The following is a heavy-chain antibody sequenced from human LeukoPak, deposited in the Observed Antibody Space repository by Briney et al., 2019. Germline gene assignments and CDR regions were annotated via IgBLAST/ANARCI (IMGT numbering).Heavy chain of an antibody. CDR3: ARALYDYSNPLFDY. D-gene: IGHD4-11*01. Sequence: SETLSLTCAVSGGSISSSNWWSWVRQPPGKGLEWIGEIYHSGSTYYNPSLKSRVTISVDRSKNQFSLKLSSVTAADTAVYYCARALYDYSNPLFDYWGQGTLVTVSS. CDR2: IYHSGST. CDR1: GGSISSSNW. V-gene: IGHV4-4*02. J-gene: IGHJ4*02.